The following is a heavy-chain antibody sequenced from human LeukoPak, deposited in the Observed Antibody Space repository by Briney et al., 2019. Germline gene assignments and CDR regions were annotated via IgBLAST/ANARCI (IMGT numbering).Heavy chain of an antibody. Sequence: PSETLSLTCTVSGGSISSYYWSWIRQPPGKGLEWIGYIYYSGSTYYNPSLKSRVTISVDTSKNQFSLKLSSVTAADTAVYYCARDPRWPHLYYFDYWGQGTLVTVSS. CDR1: GGSISSYY. CDR2: IYYSGST. V-gene: IGHV4-30-4*01. CDR3: ARDPRWPHLYYFDY. D-gene: IGHD5-24*01. J-gene: IGHJ4*02.